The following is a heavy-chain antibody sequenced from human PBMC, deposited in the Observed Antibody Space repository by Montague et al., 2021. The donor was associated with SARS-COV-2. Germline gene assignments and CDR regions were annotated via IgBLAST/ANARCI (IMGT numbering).Heavy chain of an antibody. Sequence: SLRLSCAASGFTFSSYAIHWVRQAPGKGLEWVALISFDGRSQYYADSVKGRFTISRDNSKSTLYLQMNSLGAADTAVYYCARDGKYYDTLIGYFSPRNYYYFYGMDVWGQGTTVTVSS. CDR2: ISFDGRSQ. CDR3: ARDGKYYDTLIGYFSPRNYYYFYGMDV. CDR1: GFTFSSYA. J-gene: IGHJ6*02. D-gene: IGHD3-9*01. V-gene: IGHV3-30*04.